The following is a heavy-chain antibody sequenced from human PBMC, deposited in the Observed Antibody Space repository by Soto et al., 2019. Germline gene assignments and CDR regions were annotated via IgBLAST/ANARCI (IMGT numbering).Heavy chain of an antibody. Sequence: QVQLVQSGAEVKKPGSSVKVSCKASGGTFSSYTISWVRQAPGQGLEWMGRIIPILGIANYAQKFQGRVTITADKSPSTANMELSSLGSEDPAVYYCAREPPPPSDYYYYYGMDVWGQGTTVTVSS. CDR2: IIPILGIA. CDR1: GGTFSSYT. CDR3: AREPPPPSDYYYYYGMDV. V-gene: IGHV1-69*08. J-gene: IGHJ6*02.